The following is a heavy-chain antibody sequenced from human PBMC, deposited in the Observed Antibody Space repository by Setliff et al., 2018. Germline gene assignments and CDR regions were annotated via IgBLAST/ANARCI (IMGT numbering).Heavy chain of an antibody. D-gene: IGHD5-18*01. J-gene: IGHJ4*02. CDR3: ARDRYSYGYADY. V-gene: IGHV3-21*05. CDR2: ISSGGST. Sequence: PGGSLRLSCADPGFTFSNYNMNWVRQAPGKGLEWISYISSGGSTYYADSVKGRFTISRDNAKNTLYLQMNSLRAEDTAVYYCARDRYSYGYADYWGQGTLVTVSS. CDR1: GFTFSNYN.